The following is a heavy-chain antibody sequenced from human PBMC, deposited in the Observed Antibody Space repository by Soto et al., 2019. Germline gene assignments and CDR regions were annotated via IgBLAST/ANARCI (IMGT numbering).Heavy chain of an antibody. V-gene: IGHV4-34*01. CDR1: GESFSGYF. Sequence: QVQLQQWGTGLLKPSETLSLTCAVYGESFSGYFWTWVRQSPGKGLEWIGEVNHSGTTNYNPSLKSRATISADTSKNQFSLKVTSVTVADTSVYYFARRVDAPVGPHTFDYWGQGNLVTVSS. CDR2: VNHSGTT. D-gene: IGHD2-15*01. CDR3: ARRVDAPVGPHTFDY. J-gene: IGHJ4*02.